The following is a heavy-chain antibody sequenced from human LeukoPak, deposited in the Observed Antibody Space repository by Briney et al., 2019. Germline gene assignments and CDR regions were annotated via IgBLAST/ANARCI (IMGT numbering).Heavy chain of an antibody. D-gene: IGHD1-26*01. V-gene: IGHV3-23*01. CDR2: IGADGHST. CDR1: GFLISNDV. J-gene: IGHJ4*02. CDR3: ARRVGGTPDY. Sequence: GGSLRLSCAASGFLISNDVMTWLRQAPGKGLEWVSAIGADGHSTDYANSVKGRFTISRDNSKNTLYLQMNSLSAEDTALYYCARRVGGTPDYWGRGTLVTVSS.